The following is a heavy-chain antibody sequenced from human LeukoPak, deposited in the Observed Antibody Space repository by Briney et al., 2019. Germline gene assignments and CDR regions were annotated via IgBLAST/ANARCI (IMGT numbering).Heavy chain of an antibody. V-gene: IGHV3-30*03. Sequence: GGSLRLSCAASGVSVSSNYISWVRQAPGKGLEWVAVISYDKSHKYYADSVKGRFTISRDNSKNTLYLQMNSLRAEDTAVYYCARDTISFQIEKATIPLAYWGQGTLVTVSS. CDR2: ISYDKSHK. CDR3: ARDTISFQIEKATIPLAY. D-gene: IGHD5-24*01. J-gene: IGHJ4*02. CDR1: GVSVSSNY.